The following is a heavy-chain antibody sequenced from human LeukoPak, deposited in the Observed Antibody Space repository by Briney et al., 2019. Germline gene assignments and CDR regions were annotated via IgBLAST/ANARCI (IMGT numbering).Heavy chain of an antibody. D-gene: IGHD3-3*01. CDR3: AKGGTDFWSGYYPFDY. CDR2: ISYDGSNK. Sequence: PGRSLRLSYAASGFTFSSYGMHWVRQAPGKGLEWVAVISYDGSNKYYADSVKGRFTISRDNSKNTLYLQMNSLRAEDTAVYYCAKGGTDFWSGYYPFDYWGQGTLVTVSS. V-gene: IGHV3-30*18. J-gene: IGHJ4*02. CDR1: GFTFSSYG.